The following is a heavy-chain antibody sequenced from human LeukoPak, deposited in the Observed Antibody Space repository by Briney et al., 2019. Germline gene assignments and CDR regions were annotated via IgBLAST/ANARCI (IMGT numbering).Heavy chain of an antibody. D-gene: IGHD6-19*01. Sequence: PGGSLRLSCAASGFTFRSYTMNWVRQAPGKGLEWVSSISSGSRYIYYADSVKGRFTISRDNAKNSLYLQMNSLKAEDSAVYFCARDGSVAVAALYWGQGTLVTVSS. CDR1: GFTFRSYT. V-gene: IGHV3-21*01. J-gene: IGHJ4*02. CDR2: ISSGSRYI. CDR3: ARDGSVAVAALY.